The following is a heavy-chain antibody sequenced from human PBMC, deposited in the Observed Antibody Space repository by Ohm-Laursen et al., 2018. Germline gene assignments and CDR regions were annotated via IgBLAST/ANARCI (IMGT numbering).Heavy chain of an antibody. CDR3: ARDGGSAYYYDSSGLDYGMDV. J-gene: IGHJ6*02. D-gene: IGHD3-22*01. Sequence: ASVKVSCKASGYTFTSYYMHWVRQAPGQGLEWMGIINPSGGSTSYAQKFQGRVTMTRDTSTSTVYMELSSLRSEDTAVYYCARDGGSAYYYDSSGLDYGMDVWGQGTTVTVS. V-gene: IGHV1-46*01. CDR1: GYTFTSYY. CDR2: INPSGGST.